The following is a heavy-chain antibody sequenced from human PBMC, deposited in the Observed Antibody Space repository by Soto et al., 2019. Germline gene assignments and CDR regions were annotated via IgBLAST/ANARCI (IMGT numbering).Heavy chain of an antibody. J-gene: IGHJ4*02. V-gene: IGHV3-30-3*01. CDR3: ARPGKWLQSNVDY. D-gene: IGHD6-19*01. CDR2: TSYDGSSR. Sequence: PGGSLRLSCAASGFTFSSYAMHWVRQAPGKGLEWVAVTSYDGSSRYYADSVKGRFTISRDNSKNTLFLQMNSLRPDDTAVYYCARPGKWLQSNVDYWGPGTLVTVSS. CDR1: GFTFSSYA.